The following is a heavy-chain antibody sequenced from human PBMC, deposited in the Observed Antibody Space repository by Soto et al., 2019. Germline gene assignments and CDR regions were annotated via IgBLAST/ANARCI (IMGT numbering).Heavy chain of an antibody. D-gene: IGHD3-10*01. CDR2: IFYGGTT. Sequence: QVQLQESDPGLVKPSETLSLTCTVSGVSVTSGSYYWSWVRQPPGKGLEWIGFIFYGGTTSYKSSLMGRISISPDTSKNHYSLKLNSVTAADTAIYYCARGVPFYGWGRGTLVTVSS. CDR3: ARGVPFYG. J-gene: IGHJ4*02. CDR1: GVSVTSGSYY. V-gene: IGHV4-61*01.